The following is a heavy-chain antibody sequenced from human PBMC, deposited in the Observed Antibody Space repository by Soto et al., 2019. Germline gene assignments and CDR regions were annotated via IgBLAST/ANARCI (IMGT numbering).Heavy chain of an antibody. CDR1: GGSISSGGYS. J-gene: IGHJ6*02. CDR3: ARAHYGDYGYGMDV. V-gene: IGHV4-30-2*01. Sequence: SETLSLTCAVSGGSISSGGYSWSWIRQPPGKGLEWIGYIYDSGSTYYNPSLKSRVTISVDRSKSQFSLKLSSVTAADTAVYYCARAHYGDYGYGMDVWGQGTTVTVS. CDR2: IYDSGST. D-gene: IGHD4-17*01.